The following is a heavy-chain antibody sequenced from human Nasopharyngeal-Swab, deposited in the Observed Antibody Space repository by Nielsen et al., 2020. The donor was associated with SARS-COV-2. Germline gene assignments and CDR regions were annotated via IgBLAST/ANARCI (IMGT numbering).Heavy chain of an antibody. D-gene: IGHD6-13*01. Sequence: SETLSLTCTVSGGSISSGGYYWSWIRQHPGKGLEWIGYIYYSGSTYYNPSLKSRVTISIDTSKNHFSLKLSSVTAADTAVYYCAREGRGIAAPGLDYWGQGTLVTVSS. CDR2: IYYSGST. V-gene: IGHV4-31*03. CDR3: AREGRGIAAPGLDY. CDR1: GGSISSGGYY. J-gene: IGHJ4*02.